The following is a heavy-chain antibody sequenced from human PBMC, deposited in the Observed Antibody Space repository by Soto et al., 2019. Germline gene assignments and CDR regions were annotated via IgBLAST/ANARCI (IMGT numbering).Heavy chain of an antibody. Sequence: PGGSLSLSCAASGFPFSSYAMSWVRQAPGKGLEWVSAISGSGGSTYYADSVKGRFTISRDNSKNTLYLQMNSLRAEDTAVYYCAKDRPKRFLEWKRPHLFDYWGQGTLVTVSS. D-gene: IGHD3-3*01. CDR1: GFPFSSYA. V-gene: IGHV3-23*01. J-gene: IGHJ4*02. CDR2: ISGSGGST. CDR3: AKDRPKRFLEWKRPHLFDY.